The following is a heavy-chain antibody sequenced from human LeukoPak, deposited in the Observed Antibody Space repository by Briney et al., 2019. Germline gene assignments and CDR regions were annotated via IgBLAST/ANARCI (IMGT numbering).Heavy chain of an antibody. CDR1: GGSFSGYY. Sequence: SETLSLTCAVYGGSFSGYYWSWIRQPPGKGLEWIGEINHSGSTNYNPSLKSRVTISVDTSKNQFSLKLSSVTAADTAVYYCARETHYYGSGSYYGEPCFDYWGQGTLVTVSS. D-gene: IGHD3-10*01. J-gene: IGHJ4*02. V-gene: IGHV4-34*01. CDR3: ARETHYYGSGSYYGEPCFDY. CDR2: INHSGST.